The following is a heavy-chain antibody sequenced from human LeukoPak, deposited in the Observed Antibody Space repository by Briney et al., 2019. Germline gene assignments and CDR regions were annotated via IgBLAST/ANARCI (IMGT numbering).Heavy chain of an antibody. CDR2: ISAYNGNT. J-gene: IGHJ6*02. V-gene: IGHV1-18*01. D-gene: IGHD6-13*01. CDR3: ARVSSSWYPDYYYYGMDV. CDR1: GYTFTSYG. Sequence: ASVKVSCKASGYTFTSYGISWVRQAPGQGLEWMGWISAYNGNTNYAQKLQGRVTMTTDTSTSTAYMELRSLRSDGAAVYYCARVSSSWYPDYYYYGMDVWGQGTTVTVSS.